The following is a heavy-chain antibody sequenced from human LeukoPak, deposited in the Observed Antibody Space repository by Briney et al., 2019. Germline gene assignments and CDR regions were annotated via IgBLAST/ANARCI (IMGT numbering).Heavy chain of an antibody. J-gene: IGHJ4*02. V-gene: IGHV3-21*01. CDR3: ARDQWVSDY. D-gene: IGHD2-8*01. Sequence: GGSLRLSCAASGFTFSSYSMNWIRQAPGKGLEWVSSISSSSSYIYYADSVKGRFTISRDNAKNSLFLQVNSLRVEDTAVYYCARDQWVSDYWGQGTLVTVSS. CDR1: GFTFSSYS. CDR2: ISSSSSYI.